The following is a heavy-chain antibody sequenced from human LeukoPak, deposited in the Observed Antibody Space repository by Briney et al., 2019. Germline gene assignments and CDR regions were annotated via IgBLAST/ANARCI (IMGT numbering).Heavy chain of an antibody. J-gene: IGHJ5*02. CDR1: GGSISSYY. V-gene: IGHV4-59*01. Sequence: SEILSLTCTVSGGSISSYYWSWIRQPPGKGLEWIGYIYYSGSTNYNPSLKSRVTISVDTSKNQFSLKLSSVTAADTAVYYCARSRGPNWFDPWGQGTLVTVSS. CDR3: ARSRGPNWFDP. CDR2: IYYSGST.